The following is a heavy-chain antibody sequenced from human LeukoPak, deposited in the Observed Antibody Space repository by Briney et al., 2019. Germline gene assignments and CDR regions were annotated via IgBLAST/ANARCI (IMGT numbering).Heavy chain of an antibody. CDR2: ISYDGSNK. D-gene: IGHD1-1*01. CDR1: GFTFNFYA. Sequence: GGSLRLSCAASGFTFNFYAMTWVRQAPGKGLEWVAVISYDGSNKYYADSVKGRFTISRDNSKNTLYLQMNSLRAEDTAVYYCARYDARYGMDVWGQGTTVTVSS. V-gene: IGHV3-30-3*01. J-gene: IGHJ6*02. CDR3: ARYDARYGMDV.